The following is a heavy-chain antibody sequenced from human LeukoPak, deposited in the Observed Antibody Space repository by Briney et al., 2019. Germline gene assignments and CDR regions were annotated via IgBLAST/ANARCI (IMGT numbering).Heavy chain of an antibody. V-gene: IGHV1-69*06. CDR3: ASGDCGGDCYAFDI. Sequence: ASVKVSCKASGGTFSSYAISWVRQAPGQGLEWMGGIIPIFGTANYAQKFQGRVTITADKSTSTAYMELSSLRSEDTAVHYCASGDCGGDCYAFDIWGQGTMVTVSS. D-gene: IGHD2-21*02. CDR2: IIPIFGTA. CDR1: GGTFSSYA. J-gene: IGHJ3*02.